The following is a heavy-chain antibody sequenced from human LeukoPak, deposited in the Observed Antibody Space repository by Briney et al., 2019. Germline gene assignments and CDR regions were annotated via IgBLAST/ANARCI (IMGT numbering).Heavy chain of an antibody. CDR1: GISFSDSA. CDR2: IRSKRNIYAK. D-gene: IGHD6-6*01. J-gene: IGHJ2*01. V-gene: IGHV3-73*01. CDR3: TRRESQGSSTNWYFDL. Sequence: GGSLRLSCEASGISFSDSAIHWDRQASGKGLEWVGRIRSKRNIYAKAYAASVKGRFTISKKDSNNTAYLQMNSLKTEDTAFYYCTRRESQGSSTNWYFDLWGRGTLVTVSS.